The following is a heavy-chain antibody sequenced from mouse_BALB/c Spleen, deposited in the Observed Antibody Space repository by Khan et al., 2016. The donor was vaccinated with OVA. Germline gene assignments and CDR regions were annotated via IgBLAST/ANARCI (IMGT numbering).Heavy chain of an antibody. D-gene: IGHD2-14*01. Sequence: QVQLQQSGPEMVKPGASLKVSCKASGYTFTDYVIGWMKQRPRQGLEWIGDIFPGSDTPYYNEKFKDKATLTADKSSNTAYMQLSSLTSEDSEVYFCARGGYSVFAYWGQGTLVTVSA. J-gene: IGHJ3*01. CDR1: GYTFTDYV. CDR3: ARGGYSVFAY. CDR2: IFPGSDTP. V-gene: IGHV1-77*01.